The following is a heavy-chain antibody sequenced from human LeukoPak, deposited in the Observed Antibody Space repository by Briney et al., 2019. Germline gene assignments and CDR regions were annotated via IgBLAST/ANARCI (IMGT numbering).Heavy chain of an antibody. Sequence: PSETLSLTCTVSGGSISTSNYYWGWIRQPPGKGLEWIGSIYYSGSTYYNPSLKSRVTISVDTSKNQFSLKLSSVTAADTAVYYCARVTSSGYGQVVVITIGGTPNWFDPWGQGTLVTVSS. CDR1: GGSISTSNYY. CDR3: ARVTSSGYGQVVVITIGGTPNWFDP. V-gene: IGHV4-39*07. J-gene: IGHJ5*02. D-gene: IGHD3-22*01. CDR2: IYYSGST.